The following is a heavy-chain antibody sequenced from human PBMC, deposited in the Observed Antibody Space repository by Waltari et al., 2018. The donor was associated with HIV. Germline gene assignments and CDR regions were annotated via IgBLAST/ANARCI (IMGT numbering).Heavy chain of an antibody. D-gene: IGHD3-3*01. Sequence: EVQLVESGGGLVQPGRSLRLSCAASGFTFDDYAMHWVGQAPGKGLEWVSGSSWNSGSIGYADSVKARFTISRDNAKNSLYLQMNRLRAEDTALYYCAKDIREYYDFWSVSFDYWGQGTLVTVSS. J-gene: IGHJ4*02. V-gene: IGHV3-9*01. CDR1: GFTFDDYA. CDR2: SSWNSGSI. CDR3: AKDIREYYDFWSVSFDY.